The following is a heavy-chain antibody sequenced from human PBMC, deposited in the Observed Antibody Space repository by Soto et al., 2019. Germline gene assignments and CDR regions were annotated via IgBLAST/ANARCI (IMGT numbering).Heavy chain of an antibody. D-gene: IGHD3-10*01. J-gene: IGHJ4*02. CDR3: ARGPVWCGESLLDY. CDR1: GFTFSSYG. Sequence: GGSLRLSCAASGFTFSSYGMHWVRQAPGKGLEWVAVIWYDGSNKYYADSVKGRFTISRDNSKNTLYLQMNSLRAEDTAVYYCARGPVWCGESLLDYWGQGTMGTVSS. V-gene: IGHV3-33*01. CDR2: IWYDGSNK.